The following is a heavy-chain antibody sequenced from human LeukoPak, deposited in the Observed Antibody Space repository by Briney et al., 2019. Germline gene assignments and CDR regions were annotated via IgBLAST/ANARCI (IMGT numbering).Heavy chain of an antibody. D-gene: IGHD3-9*01. CDR1: GFTFSSYG. J-gene: IGHJ4*02. CDR2: IWYDGSKK. V-gene: IGHV3-33*01. CDR3: ARDSLAGYYLFDY. Sequence: PGRSLRLSCATSGFTFSSYGMHWIRQAPGKGLEWVAVIWYDGSKKYYADSVKGRLTISRDNSKNTLYLQMNSLRAEDTAVYYCARDSLAGYYLFDYWGQGTLVTVPS.